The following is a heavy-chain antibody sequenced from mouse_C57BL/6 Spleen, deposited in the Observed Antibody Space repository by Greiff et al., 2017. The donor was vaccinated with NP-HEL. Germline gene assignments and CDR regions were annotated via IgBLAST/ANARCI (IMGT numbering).Heavy chain of an antibody. J-gene: IGHJ2*01. Sequence: VQLQQSGAELVMPGASVKLSCKASGYTFTSYWMHWVKQRPGQGLEWIGEIDPSDSYTNYNQKFKGKSTLTVDKSSSTAYMQLSSLTSEDSAVYYCARQFSLFDYWGQGTTLTVSS. CDR2: IDPSDSYT. V-gene: IGHV1-69*01. CDR1: GYTFTSYW. CDR3: ARQFSLFDY.